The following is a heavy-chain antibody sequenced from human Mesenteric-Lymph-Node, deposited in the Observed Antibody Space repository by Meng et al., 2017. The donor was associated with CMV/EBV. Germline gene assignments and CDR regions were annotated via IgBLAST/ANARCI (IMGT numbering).Heavy chain of an antibody. Sequence: GESLKISCAASGFTFSSFWMSWVRQAPGKGLEWVADITQDGSDRYWVGSVKGRFTISRDNAKNSLYLQMNSLRAEDTAVYYCARDWAYAFDYWGQGTLVTVSS. V-gene: IGHV3-7*01. CDR3: ARDWAYAFDY. J-gene: IGHJ4*02. CDR1: GFTFSSFW. D-gene: IGHD2-8*01. CDR2: ITQDGSDR.